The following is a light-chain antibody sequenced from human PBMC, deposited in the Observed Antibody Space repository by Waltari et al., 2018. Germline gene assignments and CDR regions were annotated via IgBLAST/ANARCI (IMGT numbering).Light chain of an antibody. J-gene: IGLJ3*02. CDR2: QGN. V-gene: IGLV8-61*01. Sequence: TVVTQEPSLSVSPGGTVTLTCALSSGSLPDTCYATWYKPTPGHPPRTLVDQGNSRSSGVPDHLSGSILGNKAVLTIPGAQADDKPDYYRALYMGSGICVFGGGTRWTVL. CDR3: ALYMGSGICV. CDR1: SGSLPDTCY.